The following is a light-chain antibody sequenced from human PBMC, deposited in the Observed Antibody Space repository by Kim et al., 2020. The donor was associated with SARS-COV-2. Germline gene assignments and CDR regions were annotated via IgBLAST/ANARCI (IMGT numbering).Light chain of an antibody. J-gene: IGLJ1*01. V-gene: IGLV3-19*01. CDR2: GKN. Sequence: AFGQTVKITCPGDHLQSFQASLFPPEPGQAPVLVIYGKNNRPSGIPDRFSGSSSGNTASLTITGAQAEDEADYYCNSRDSSGNHYVFGTGTKVTVL. CDR1: HLQSFQ. CDR3: NSRDSSGNHYV.